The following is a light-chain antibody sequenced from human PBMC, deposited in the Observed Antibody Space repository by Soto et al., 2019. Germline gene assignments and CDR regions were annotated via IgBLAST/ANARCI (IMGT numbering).Light chain of an antibody. Sequence: QSALTQPASVTGSPGQSITISCSGTSEDVGGYNYVSWYQHHPAKGPKLMFYEVSNRPSGLSDRFSGSKSGNTASLTISGLQAEDEADYYCSSYTSSNTLVFGSGTKLTVL. V-gene: IGLV2-14*01. CDR1: SEDVGGYNY. J-gene: IGLJ1*01. CDR2: EVS. CDR3: SSYTSSNTLV.